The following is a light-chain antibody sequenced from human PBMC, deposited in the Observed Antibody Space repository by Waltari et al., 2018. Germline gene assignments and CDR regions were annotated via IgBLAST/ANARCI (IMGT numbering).Light chain of an antibody. CDR3: TSFTSSSTIL. Sequence: QSALTQPASVSGSPGQSITLSCTGSSSHVGGYNYVSWYQQHPGKAPRLMISDVNKRPSGVSNRFSGSKSDNTASLTISGLQAEDEAHYYCTSFTSSSTILFGGGTKLTVL. V-gene: IGLV2-14*01. CDR2: DVN. CDR1: SSHVGGYNY. J-gene: IGLJ2*01.